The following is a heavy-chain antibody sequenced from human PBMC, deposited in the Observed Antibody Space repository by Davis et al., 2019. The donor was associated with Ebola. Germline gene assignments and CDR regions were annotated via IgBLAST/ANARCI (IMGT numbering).Heavy chain of an antibody. J-gene: IGHJ4*02. CDR2: LGLSADT. V-gene: IGHV3-23*01. CDR3: AKDKFQWRNGLLDY. CDR1: GFVFSSYV. D-gene: IGHD6-19*01. Sequence: GESLKISCAASGFVFSSYVMSWVRRAPGKGLEWVSTLGLSADTYYADSVKGRFTISRDNSKNTLHLQMNSLRVEDTAIYYCAKDKFQWRNGLLDYWGQGTLVTVSS.